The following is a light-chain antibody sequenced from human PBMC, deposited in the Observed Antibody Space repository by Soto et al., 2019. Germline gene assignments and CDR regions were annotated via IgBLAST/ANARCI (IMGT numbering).Light chain of an antibody. Sequence: QSALTQPPSASGSLGHTATSSPTGTRSDVGGYNYVSWYQQHPAKAPKLMIYEVSKRPSGVPDRFSGYKSGNTASLTVSGLQAEYEADYSCSSYAGSHYVFGTGTKLTVL. CDR3: SSYAGSHYV. J-gene: IGLJ1*01. CDR2: EVS. V-gene: IGLV2-8*01. CDR1: RSDVGGYNY.